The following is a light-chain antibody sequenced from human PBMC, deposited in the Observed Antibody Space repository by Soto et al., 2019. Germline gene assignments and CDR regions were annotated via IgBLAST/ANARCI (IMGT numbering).Light chain of an antibody. CDR3: QQYNSYSPLT. V-gene: IGKV3-15*01. CDR2: RAS. J-gene: IGKJ4*01. Sequence: EILLTQSPGALAVSPGELATLSCRASQSVRDNLAWYQQKPGQAPRLLIYRASTRATGVPARFSGSGSGTDFTLTISSLQPDDFATYYCQQYNSYSPLTFGGGTKVDIK. CDR1: QSVRDN.